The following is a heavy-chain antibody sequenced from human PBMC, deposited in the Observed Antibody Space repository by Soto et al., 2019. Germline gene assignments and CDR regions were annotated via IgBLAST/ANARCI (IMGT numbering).Heavy chain of an antibody. D-gene: IGHD2-15*01. CDR2: IYYSGST. V-gene: IGHV4-31*03. Sequence: SETLSLTCTVSGGSISSGGYYWSWIRQHPGKGLEWFGYIYYSGSTYYNPSLKSRVTISVDTSKNQFSLKLSSVTAADTAVYYCARGYMGYCSGGSCPQYNWFDPWGQGTLVTVS. J-gene: IGHJ5*02. CDR3: ARGYMGYCSGGSCPQYNWFDP. CDR1: GGSISSGGYY.